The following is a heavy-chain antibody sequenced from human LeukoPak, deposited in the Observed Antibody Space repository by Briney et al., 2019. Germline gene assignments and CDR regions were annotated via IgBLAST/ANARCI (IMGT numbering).Heavy chain of an antibody. J-gene: IGHJ4*02. CDR1: GGSISSGGYS. V-gene: IGHV4-30-2*01. Sequence: KPSETLSLTCAVSGGSISSGGYSWSWIRQPPGKGLEWIGYIYHSGSTYYNPSLKSRVTISIDRPKNQFSLRLSSVTAADTAVYYCAAQYYYDSSGWSGDYWGQGTLVTVSS. CDR2: IYHSGST. CDR3: AAQYYYDSSGWSGDY. D-gene: IGHD3-22*01.